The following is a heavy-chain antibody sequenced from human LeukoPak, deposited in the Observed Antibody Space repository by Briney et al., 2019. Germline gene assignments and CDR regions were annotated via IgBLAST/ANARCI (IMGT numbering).Heavy chain of an antibody. J-gene: IGHJ4*02. CDR2: IYPGDSDT. Sequence: GESLKISCQGSGYSFSNYWIAWVRQMPGKGLEWMGIIYPGDSDTRYTPSFQGQVTISADKSISTAYLQWSSLKASDTAMFYCARLLKTGATNSPFDYWGQGTLVTVSS. CDR1: GYSFSNYW. D-gene: IGHD1-26*01. V-gene: IGHV5-51*01. CDR3: ARLLKTGATNSPFDY.